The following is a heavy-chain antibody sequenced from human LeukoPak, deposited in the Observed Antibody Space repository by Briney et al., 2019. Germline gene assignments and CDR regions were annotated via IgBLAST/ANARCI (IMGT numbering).Heavy chain of an antibody. CDR3: ATPQETPDYGAKDTRFDY. V-gene: IGHV1-46*01. J-gene: IGHJ4*02. D-gene: IGHD4/OR15-4a*01. CDR1: GYTFTSYY. Sequence: ASVKVSCKASGYTFTSYYMHWVRQAPGQGLEWMGIINPSGGSTSYAQKFQGRITMTRDTSTSTVYMELSSLRSEDTAVYYCATPQETPDYGAKDTRFDYWGQGTLVTVSS. CDR2: INPSGGST.